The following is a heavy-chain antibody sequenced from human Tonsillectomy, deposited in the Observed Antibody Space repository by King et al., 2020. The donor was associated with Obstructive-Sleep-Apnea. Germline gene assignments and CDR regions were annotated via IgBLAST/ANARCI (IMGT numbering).Heavy chain of an antibody. CDR2: INPSGGST. Sequence: QLVQSGAEVKKPGASGKVSCKASGYTFTSYYMHWVRQSPGQGLEWMGIINPSGGSTSYAQKFLGRVTMTRDTSTSTGSMELSSLRSEDTAVYYCARSGVRGWYYYYYFDYWGQGTLVTVSS. CDR1: GYTFTSYY. J-gene: IGHJ4*02. CDR3: ARSGVRGWYYYYYFDY. V-gene: IGHV1-46*01. D-gene: IGHD6-19*01.